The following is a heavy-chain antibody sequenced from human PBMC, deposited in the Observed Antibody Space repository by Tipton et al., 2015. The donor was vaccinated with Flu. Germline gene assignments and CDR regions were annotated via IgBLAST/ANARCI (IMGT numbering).Heavy chain of an antibody. J-gene: IGHJ4*02. Sequence: LRLSCSVSGDSISSYYWSWIRQPPGKGPEWIGYFHYSARSNYNPSFRGRVTTSVDTSNNQLSLKLSSVTAADTAVYYCASGKFDESAREGFFGHWGQGILVTVSS. V-gene: IGHV4-59*12. CDR3: ASGKFDESAREGFFGH. CDR2: FHYSARS. D-gene: IGHD5-24*01. CDR1: GDSISSYY.